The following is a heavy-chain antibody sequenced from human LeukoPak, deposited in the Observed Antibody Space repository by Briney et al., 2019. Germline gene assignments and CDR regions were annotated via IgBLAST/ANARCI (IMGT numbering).Heavy chain of an antibody. Sequence: PGGSLRLSCAASRFTFSSYSMNWVRQAPGKGLEWVSSISSSGSYIYYADSVKGRFTISRDNAKNSLYLQMNSLRAEDMALYYCAKDRLSGYSGGIIDYWGQGTLVTVSS. CDR1: RFTFSSYS. D-gene: IGHD5-12*01. V-gene: IGHV3-21*04. CDR3: AKDRLSGYSGGIIDY. J-gene: IGHJ4*02. CDR2: ISSSGSYI.